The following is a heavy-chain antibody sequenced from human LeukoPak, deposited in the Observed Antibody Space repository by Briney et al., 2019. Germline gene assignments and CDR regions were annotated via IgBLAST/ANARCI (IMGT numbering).Heavy chain of an antibody. CDR2: ISAYNGNT. Sequence: ASVTVSCTASGYTFTSYGISWVRQAPGQGLEWMGWISAYNGNTNYAQKLQGRVTMTTDTSTSTAYMELRSLRSDDTAVYYCARDVEMATIPPYYYYGMDVWGQGTTVTVSS. D-gene: IGHD5-24*01. CDR3: ARDVEMATIPPYYYYGMDV. J-gene: IGHJ6*02. V-gene: IGHV1-18*01. CDR1: GYTFTSYG.